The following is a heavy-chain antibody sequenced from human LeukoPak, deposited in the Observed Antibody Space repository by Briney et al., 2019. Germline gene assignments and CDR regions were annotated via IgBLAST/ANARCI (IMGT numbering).Heavy chain of an antibody. CDR1: GGSISSSSYY. J-gene: IGHJ4*02. Sequence: SETLSLTCNVSGGSISSSSYYWGWLRPPPGKGLEWIGSIYYSGSNYYNPSLKSRVTISVDTSKNQFSLKLSSVTAADRAVYYCARQNSQWLLLRAPTFFDYWGQGTLVTVSS. V-gene: IGHV4-39*01. CDR3: ARQNSQWLLLRAPTFFDY. D-gene: IGHD3-22*01. CDR2: IYYSGSN.